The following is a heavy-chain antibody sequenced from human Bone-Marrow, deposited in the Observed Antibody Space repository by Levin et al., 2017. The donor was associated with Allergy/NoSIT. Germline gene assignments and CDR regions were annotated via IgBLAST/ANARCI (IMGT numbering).Heavy chain of an antibody. D-gene: IGHD1-26*01. Sequence: GGSLRLSCTTSGFPFSDYYMTWIRQAPGKGLQWVSYITSGGDYTHTADSVKGRFTISRDNAKNSLYLQMNGLRGDDTAVYYCAGVLPGVRGLDFWGQGALVSVSS. CDR2: ITSGGDYT. CDR3: AGVLPGVRGLDF. J-gene: IGHJ4*02. CDR1: GFPFSDYY. V-gene: IGHV3-11*06.